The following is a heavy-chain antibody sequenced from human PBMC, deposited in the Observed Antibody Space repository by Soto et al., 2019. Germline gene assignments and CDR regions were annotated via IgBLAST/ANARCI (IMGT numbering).Heavy chain of an antibody. CDR3: ARGRDYYDSSGYYGGYGLDV. D-gene: IGHD3-22*01. Sequence: QLQLRESGSGLVKPSQTLSLTCAVSGDSISSGGYSWNWIRQSPGKGLEWIGYIYHNGNTNYNPSLKRPAAISLDRSQNEFSRKLTAVTAADTAVYFCARGRDYYDSSGYYGGYGLDVWGQGTTVTVSS. V-gene: IGHV4-30-2*06. CDR1: GDSISSGGYS. J-gene: IGHJ6*02. CDR2: IYHNGNT.